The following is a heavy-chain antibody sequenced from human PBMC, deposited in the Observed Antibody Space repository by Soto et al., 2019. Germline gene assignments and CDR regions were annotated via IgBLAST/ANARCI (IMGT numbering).Heavy chain of an antibody. D-gene: IGHD5-12*01. CDR2: ISSSGKTI. V-gene: IGHV3-48*03. CDR1: GFTFTNYE. CDR3: ARDPEKYSGSDLGIDY. J-gene: IGHJ4*02. Sequence: TGGSLRLSCAASGFTFTNYEINWVRQAPGKGLEWISYISSSGKTISYADSVKGRFTISRDNAKNSLYLQMNSLRAEDAAVYYCARDPEKYSGSDLGIDYWGQGTLVTVS.